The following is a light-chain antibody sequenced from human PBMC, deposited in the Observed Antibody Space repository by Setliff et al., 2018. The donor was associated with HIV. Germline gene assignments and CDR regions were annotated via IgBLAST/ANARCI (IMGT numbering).Light chain of an antibody. J-gene: IGKJ4*01. CDR3: LQRYNWPPT. CDR1: QSISSY. CDR2: DAS. Sequence: ETVLTQSPPTLSLFPGERATLSCRTSQSISSYLAWYQQKPGQAPRLLIYDASTRAAGIPARFSGSVSGTDFSLTINSLELEDFAVYYCLQRYNWPPTFGGGTKVDIK. V-gene: IGKV3-11*01.